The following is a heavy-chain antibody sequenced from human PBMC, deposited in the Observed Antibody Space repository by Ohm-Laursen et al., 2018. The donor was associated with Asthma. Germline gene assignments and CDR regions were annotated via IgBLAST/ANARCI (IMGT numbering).Heavy chain of an antibody. CDR1: GGSLTNSNYY. CDR2: IHYTGTT. Sequence: GTLSLTCKVSGGSLTNSNYYWGWIRQPPGKGLEWIGIIHYTGTTYYNPSLKSRVTISVNTSKNQFSLKLSSVTAADTAVYYCARGRTDYYDSSGYYYGMDVWGQGTTVTVSS. V-gene: IGHV4-39*01. D-gene: IGHD3-22*01. CDR3: ARGRTDYYDSSGYYYGMDV. J-gene: IGHJ6*02.